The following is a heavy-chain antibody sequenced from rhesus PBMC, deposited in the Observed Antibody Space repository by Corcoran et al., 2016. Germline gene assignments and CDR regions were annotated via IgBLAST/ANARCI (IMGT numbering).Heavy chain of an antibody. D-gene: IGHD6-25*01. CDR1: GGSISRSS. J-gene: IGHJ4*01. Sequence: QLRLQASGPGLVKPSAPLSVTCAVSGGSISRSSWRWLRPDPGKGLEGIGSSSGSGSNTNDNPAPKSRGTMSKDTSKNQFSLKLRSVTAADTAVDYGARSRGSWSFDDWGQGVLVTVSS. CDR3: ARSRGSWSFDD. V-gene: IGHV4-169*01. CDR2: SSGSGSNT.